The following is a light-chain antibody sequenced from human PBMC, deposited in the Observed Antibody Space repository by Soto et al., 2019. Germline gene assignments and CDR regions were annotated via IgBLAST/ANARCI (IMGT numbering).Light chain of an antibody. J-gene: IGKJ4*01. CDR3: QQYNNWPRT. CDR2: GAS. Sequence: EIVLTQSPATLSLSPGDRATLSCRTSQSVSTNFAWYQQKPGQAPRLLIFGASTRATGIPARFSGSGSGTDFTLTISSLQSEDFAVYYCQQYNNWPRTFGGGTKVDIK. CDR1: QSVSTN. V-gene: IGKV3-15*01.